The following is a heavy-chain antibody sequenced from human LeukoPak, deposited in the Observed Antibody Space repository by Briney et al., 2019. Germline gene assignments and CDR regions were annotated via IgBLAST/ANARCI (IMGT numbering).Heavy chain of an antibody. V-gene: IGHV4-59*01. Sequence: PSETLSLTCTVSGGSLSSYYWSWIRQPLGKGLEWIGYIYSRGLTRGSTNYNPSLKSRVTLSVDTSKNQFSLKLSSVTAADTAVYYCARDQEYSGSYYRYFDFWGQGALVTVSS. CDR3: ARDQEYSGSYYRYFDF. CDR1: GGSLSSYY. J-gene: IGHJ4*02. D-gene: IGHD1-26*01. CDR2: IYSRGLTRGST.